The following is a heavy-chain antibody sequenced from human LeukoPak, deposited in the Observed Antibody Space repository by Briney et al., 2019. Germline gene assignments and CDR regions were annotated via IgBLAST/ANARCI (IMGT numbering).Heavy chain of an antibody. D-gene: IGHD1-26*01. J-gene: IGHJ5*02. Sequence: SQTLSLTCAISGDSVSSNSAAWNWIRQSPSRGLEWLGRTYYRSKWYNDYAVSVKSRITINPDTSKNQFSLKLSSVTAADTAVYYCASCGPGATGLIWFDPWGQGALVTVSS. CDR3: ASCGPGATGLIWFDP. CDR2: TYYRSKWYN. CDR1: GDSVSSNSAA. V-gene: IGHV6-1*01.